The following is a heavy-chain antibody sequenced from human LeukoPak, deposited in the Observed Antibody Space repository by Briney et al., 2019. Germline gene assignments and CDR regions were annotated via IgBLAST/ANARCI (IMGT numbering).Heavy chain of an antibody. CDR2: IYYSGST. CDR3: ARGLSRQLYYFDY. D-gene: IGHD2-2*01. J-gene: IGHJ4*02. V-gene: IGHV4-59*01. CDR1: GGSFSGYY. Sequence: PSETLSLTCAVYGGSFSGYYWSWIRQPPGKGLEWIGYIYYSGSTNYNPSLKGRVTISVDTSKNQFSLKLSSVTAADTAVYYCARGLSRQLYYFDYWGQGTLVTVSS.